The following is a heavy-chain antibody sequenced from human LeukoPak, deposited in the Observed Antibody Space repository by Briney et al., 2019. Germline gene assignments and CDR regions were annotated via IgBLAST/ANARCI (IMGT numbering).Heavy chain of an antibody. J-gene: IGHJ4*02. CDR2: IGRDDRT. Sequence: GGSLRLSCAVSGFIFRNYAMSWVRQAPGKGLEWVSTIGRDDRTFYADSVKGRFTISRDNSKNTLFLQMTSLRAEDTAIYYCGLEKDDTPDYWGQGTLATVSS. D-gene: IGHD1-1*01. CDR3: GLEKDDTPDY. V-gene: IGHV3-23*01. CDR1: GFIFRNYA.